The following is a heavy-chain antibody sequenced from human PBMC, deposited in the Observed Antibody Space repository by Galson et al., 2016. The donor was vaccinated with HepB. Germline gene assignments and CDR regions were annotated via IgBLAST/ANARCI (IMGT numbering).Heavy chain of an antibody. J-gene: IGHJ5*02. CDR2: IYWDDED. V-gene: IGHV2-5*02. Sequence: PALVKPTQTLTLTCSVSGISVTTFEVGVGWIRQSPGKAPEWLAIIYWDDEDRYSPSLKSRLTITRDTSKNQVVLTMINMDPEDTATYYCARMTTNDNWFDPWGQGTLVTVSS. CDR3: ARMTTNDNWFDP. CDR1: GISVTTFEVG. D-gene: IGHD1-1*01.